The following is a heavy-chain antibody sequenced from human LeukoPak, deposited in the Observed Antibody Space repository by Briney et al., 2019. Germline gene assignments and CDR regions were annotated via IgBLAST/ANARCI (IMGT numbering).Heavy chain of an antibody. CDR2: IYYSGGT. J-gene: IGHJ6*02. CDR1: GGSISSYY. CDR3: ARGSYYYYGMDV. Sequence: SETLSLTCTVSGGSISSYYWSWIRQPPGKGLEWIGYIYYSGGTNYNPSLKSRVTISVDTSKNQFSLKLSSVTAADTAVYYCARGSYYYYGMDVWGQGTTVTVSS. V-gene: IGHV4-59*01.